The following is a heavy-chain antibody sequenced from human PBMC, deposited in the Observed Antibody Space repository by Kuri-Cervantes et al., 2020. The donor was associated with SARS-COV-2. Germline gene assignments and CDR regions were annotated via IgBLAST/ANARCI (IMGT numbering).Heavy chain of an antibody. V-gene: IGHV5-51*01. CDR1: RYSFTSYW. Sequence: GESLKISCKGSRYSFTSYWIGWVRQMPGKGLEWTGIIYPGDSDTRYSPSFQGQVTISADKSISTAYLQWSSLKASDTAMYYCARQEGCSSTSRYGDAFDIWGQGTMVTVSS. D-gene: IGHD2-2*01. J-gene: IGHJ3*02. CDR2: IYPGDSDT. CDR3: ARQEGCSSTSRYGDAFDI.